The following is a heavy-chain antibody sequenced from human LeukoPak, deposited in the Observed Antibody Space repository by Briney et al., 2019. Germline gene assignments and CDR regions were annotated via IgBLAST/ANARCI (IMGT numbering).Heavy chain of an antibody. CDR2: IYYSGSA. D-gene: IGHD3-3*01. J-gene: IGHJ4*02. CDR3: ARQRGRFLEWLFFDY. V-gene: IGHV4-39*07. Sequence: SETLSLTCTVSGGSISSSSYYWGWIRQPPGKGLEWIGSIYYSGSAYYNPSLKSRVTISVDASKNQFSLNLSSVTAADTAVYYCARQRGRFLEWLFFDYWGQGTLVTVSS. CDR1: GGSISSSSYY.